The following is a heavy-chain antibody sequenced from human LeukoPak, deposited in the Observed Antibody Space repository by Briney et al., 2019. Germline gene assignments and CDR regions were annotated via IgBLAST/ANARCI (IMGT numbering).Heavy chain of an antibody. D-gene: IGHD3-9*01. CDR3: AKAANYDILTGYYLDY. Sequence: WGSLRLSCAASGFTFSNYAMSWVRQAPGKGLEWVSAITGGGDTTYYADSVKGRFAISRDNSKNTLYLQMNNLRAEDTAIYYCAKAANYDILTGYYLDYWGQGTLVTVSS. V-gene: IGHV3-23*01. J-gene: IGHJ4*02. CDR1: GFTFSNYA. CDR2: ITGGGDTT.